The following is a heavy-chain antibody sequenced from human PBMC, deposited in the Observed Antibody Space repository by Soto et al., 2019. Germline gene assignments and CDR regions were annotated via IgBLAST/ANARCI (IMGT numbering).Heavy chain of an antibody. CDR1: GDSVSSNSAA. CDR2: TYYRSKWYN. Sequence: PSQTLSLTCAISGDSVSSNSAAWNWIRQSPSRGLEWLGRTYYRSKWYNDYTVSVKSRITINPDTSKNQFSLQQNSVTPEDTAVYYCAKGGMSIAARPIRHYGMDVWGQGTTVTVSS. CDR3: AKGGMSIAARPIRHYGMDV. V-gene: IGHV6-1*01. J-gene: IGHJ6*02. D-gene: IGHD6-6*01.